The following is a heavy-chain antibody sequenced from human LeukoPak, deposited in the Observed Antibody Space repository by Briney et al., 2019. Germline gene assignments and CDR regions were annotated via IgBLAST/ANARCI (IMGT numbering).Heavy chain of an antibody. D-gene: IGHD2-15*01. J-gene: IGHJ4*02. CDR2: IQQNGREK. Sequence: GGSLRLSCEASGFTFSTYWMSWVRQAPGTGLEWVANIQQNGREKYYVDSVKGRFTISRDNAKNSLYLQMNSLRAEDTAVYYCARASPFLGYCSGGSCPFDYWGQGTLVTVSS. CDR3: ARASPFLGYCSGGSCPFDY. CDR1: GFTFSTYW. V-gene: IGHV3-7*01.